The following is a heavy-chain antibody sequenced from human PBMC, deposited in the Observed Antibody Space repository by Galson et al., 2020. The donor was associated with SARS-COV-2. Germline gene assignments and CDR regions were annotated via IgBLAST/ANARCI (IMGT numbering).Heavy chain of an antibody. CDR1: GFTFSNAW. CDR2: IKSKTDGGTT. Sequence: GESLKFSCAASGFTFSNAWMSWVRQAPGKGLEWVGRIKSKTDGGTTDYAAPVKGRFTISRDDSKNTLYLQMNSLKTEDTAVYYCTTDASPWEGYFDYWGQGTLVTVSS. J-gene: IGHJ4*02. D-gene: IGHD1-26*01. CDR3: TTDASPWEGYFDY. V-gene: IGHV3-15*01.